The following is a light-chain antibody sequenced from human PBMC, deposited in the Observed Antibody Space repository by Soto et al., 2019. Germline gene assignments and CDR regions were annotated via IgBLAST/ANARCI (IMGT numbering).Light chain of an antibody. CDR1: SSDVGGYNY. Sequence: QSALTQPASVSGSPGQSITISCTGTSSDVGGYNYVSWYQHHPGKAPKLMIYEVSNRPSGVSNRFSGSKSDNTASLTISGLQAEDEGDYYCSSCTRSSTWVFGGGTKVTVL. V-gene: IGLV2-14*01. J-gene: IGLJ3*02. CDR2: EVS. CDR3: SSCTRSSTWV.